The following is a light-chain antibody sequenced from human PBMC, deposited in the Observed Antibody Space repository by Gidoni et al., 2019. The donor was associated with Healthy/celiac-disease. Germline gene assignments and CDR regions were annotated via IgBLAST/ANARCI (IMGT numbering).Light chain of an antibody. V-gene: IGKV1-39*01. CDR3: QQSYSTLRT. J-gene: IGKJ1*01. CDR2: AAS. CDR1: QSISSY. Sequence: DFQMTQSPSSLSASVGDRVTITCRASQSISSYLNWYQQKPGKAPKLLIYAASSLQSGVPSRFSGSGSGTDITLTISSLQPEDFATYYCQQSYSTLRTFGQGTKVEIK.